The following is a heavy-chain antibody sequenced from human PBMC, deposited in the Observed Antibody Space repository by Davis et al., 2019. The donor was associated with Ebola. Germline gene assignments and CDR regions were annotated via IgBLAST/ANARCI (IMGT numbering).Heavy chain of an antibody. CDR2: ISSSGSTI. J-gene: IGHJ2*01. D-gene: IGHD6-19*01. CDR1: GFTLSHYY. Sequence: GESLKISCAASGFTLSHYYMSWIRQPPGQGLERVSYISSSGSTIYDADSVKGRFTISRDNAKNSLYLQMNSLRAEDTAVYYCPRQRWLVRTYWYFDLWGRGTLVTVSS. CDR3: PRQRWLVRTYWYFDL. V-gene: IGHV3-11*01.